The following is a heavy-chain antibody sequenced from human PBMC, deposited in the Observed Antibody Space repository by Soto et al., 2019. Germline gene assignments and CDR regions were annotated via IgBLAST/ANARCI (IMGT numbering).Heavy chain of an antibody. D-gene: IGHD2-21*02. CDR2: IYYSGRT. CDR1: GGSISIISYY. J-gene: IGHJ5*02. CDR3: ESSYCGGDCYKNWFDP. V-gene: IGHV4-39*01. Sequence: QLQLQESGPGLVKPSETLSLTCTVSGGSISIISYYWGWIRQPPGKGLEWSGSIYYSGRTDYNPSLKRLGTRSEDTSKTQCSLQLSSVNAADPAVSYCESSYCGGDCYKNWFDPWGQGTLFTVSS.